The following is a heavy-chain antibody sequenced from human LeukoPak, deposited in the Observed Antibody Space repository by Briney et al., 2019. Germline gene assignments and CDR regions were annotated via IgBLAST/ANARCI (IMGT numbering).Heavy chain of an antibody. CDR2: VYNSEST. J-gene: IGHJ4*02. Sequence: SETLSLTCFVSGDSISTSGYCWGWIRQPPGTGLEWIGSVYNSESTYYNPSLKSRVTISVDTPKNQFSLKLSSVTAADTAVYYCARAYYYDSSDYRSPRFDYWGQGTLVTVSS. D-gene: IGHD3-22*01. CDR1: GDSISTSGYC. V-gene: IGHV4-39*01. CDR3: ARAYYYDSSDYRSPRFDY.